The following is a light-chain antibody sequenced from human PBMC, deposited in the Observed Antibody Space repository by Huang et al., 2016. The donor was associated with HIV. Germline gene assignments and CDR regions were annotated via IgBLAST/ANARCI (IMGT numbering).Light chain of an antibody. CDR3: QQYGSSPVT. Sequence: EIVLTQSPATLSLSPGERATLSCGASQCVSSRYLAWYQQKPGLAPRVLIYDASSRATGIPDRFSGSGSGTDFTLTISRLEPEDFAVYYCQQYGSSPVTFGQGTKVEIK. V-gene: IGKV3D-20*01. CDR1: QCVSSRY. CDR2: DAS. J-gene: IGKJ1*01.